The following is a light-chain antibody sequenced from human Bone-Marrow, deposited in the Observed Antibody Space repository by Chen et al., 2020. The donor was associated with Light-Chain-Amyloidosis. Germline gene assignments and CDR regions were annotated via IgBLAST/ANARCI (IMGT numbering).Light chain of an antibody. J-gene: IGLJ3*02. CDR2: DDS. CDR1: NIGSTS. CDR3: QVWDRSSDRPV. Sequence: SYVLTPPSSVPVAPGQTATIACGGNNIGSTSVHGYQQTPGQAPLLVVYDDSDRPSGIPARVSGSNSGNTATLTISRVEAGDEADYYCQVWDRSSDRPVFGGGTKLTVL. V-gene: IGLV3-21*02.